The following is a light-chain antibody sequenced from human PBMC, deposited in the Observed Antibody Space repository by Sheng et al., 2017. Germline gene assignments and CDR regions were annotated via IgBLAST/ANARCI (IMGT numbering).Light chain of an antibody. CDR1: SGSVSTSHY. V-gene: IGLV8-61*01. CDR3: LLYIMGSDIYV. Sequence: QTVVTQEPSFSVSPGGTVTLTCGLSSGSVSTSHYPSWYQQTPGQPPRALIYSTNTRSSGVPGRFSGSILGNKAALTITGAQAEDESDYYCLLYIMGSDIYVFGPGTQVTVL. CDR2: STN. J-gene: IGLJ1*01.